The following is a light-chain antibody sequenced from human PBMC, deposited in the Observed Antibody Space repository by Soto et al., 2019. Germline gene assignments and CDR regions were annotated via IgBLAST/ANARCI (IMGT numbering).Light chain of an antibody. CDR1: QGIANY. CDR3: QKYNGALWA. J-gene: IGKJ1*01. Sequence: DIQMTQSPSSLSASIGDRVTSTCRASQGIANYLAWYQQKPGKVPKLLIYAASSLQSGVPSRFSGSGSGTDFTLTIRGLQPEDVATYYCQKYNGALWAFGQGTKVHIK. V-gene: IGKV1-27*01. CDR2: AAS.